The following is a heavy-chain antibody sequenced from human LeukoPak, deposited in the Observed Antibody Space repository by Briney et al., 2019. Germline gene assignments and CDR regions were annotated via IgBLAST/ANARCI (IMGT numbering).Heavy chain of an antibody. J-gene: IGHJ4*02. Sequence: GGSLRLSCAASGFTFSSYGMHWVRQAPGKGLEWVAFIRYDGSNKYYADSVKGRFTISRDNSKNTLYLQMNSLRAEDTAVYYCAKDWSDTAQYYFDYWGQGTLVTVSS. CDR2: IRYDGSNK. V-gene: IGHV3-30*02. CDR1: GFTFSSYG. CDR3: AKDWSDTAQYYFDY. D-gene: IGHD5-18*01.